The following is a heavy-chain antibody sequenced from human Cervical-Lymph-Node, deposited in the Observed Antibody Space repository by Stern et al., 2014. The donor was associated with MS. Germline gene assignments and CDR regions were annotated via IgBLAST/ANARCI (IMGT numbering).Heavy chain of an antibody. D-gene: IGHD2-15*01. CDR1: GFTVSSSY. CDR3: ARGHCSGSACYPVWFDP. J-gene: IGHJ5*02. V-gene: IGHV3-66*02. CDR2: IYTSGTT. Sequence: EVQLVESGGGLVQPGGSLRLSCAASGFTVSSSYMSWVRQAQGKGLEWISVIYTSGTTYFADSVKGRFTVSRDNPKNMFYLQMSSLRAEDTAVYYCARGHCSGSACYPVWFDPWGQGTLVTVSS.